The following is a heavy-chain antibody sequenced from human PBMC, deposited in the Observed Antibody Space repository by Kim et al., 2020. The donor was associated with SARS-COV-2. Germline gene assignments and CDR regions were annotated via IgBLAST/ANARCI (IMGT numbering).Heavy chain of an antibody. CDR1: GGSVSSGSYY. Sequence: SETLSLTCTVSGGSVSSGSYYWSWIRQPPGKGLEWIGYIYYSGSTNYNPSLKSRVTISVDTSKNQFSLKLSSVTAADTAVYYCARDQGLRYFDWLAWFDP. J-gene: IGHJ5*02. V-gene: IGHV4-61*01. D-gene: IGHD3-9*01. CDR2: IYYSGST. CDR3: ARDQGLRYFDWLAWFDP.